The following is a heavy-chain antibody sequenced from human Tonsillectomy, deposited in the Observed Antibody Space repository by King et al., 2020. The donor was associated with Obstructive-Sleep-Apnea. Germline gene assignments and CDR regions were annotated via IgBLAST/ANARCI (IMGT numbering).Heavy chain of an antibody. CDR3: AKDKERGGFYYYYGMDV. V-gene: IGHV3-9*01. CDR2: ISWNSGSI. Sequence: VQLVESGGGLVQPGRSLRLSCAASGFTFDDYAMHWVRQAQGKGLEWVSGISWNSGSIGYADSVKGRFTISRDNAKHSLYLQMNSLRAEDTALYYCAKDKERGGFYYYYGMDVWGQGTTVTVSS. J-gene: IGHJ6*02. CDR1: GFTFDDYA. D-gene: IGHD3-16*01.